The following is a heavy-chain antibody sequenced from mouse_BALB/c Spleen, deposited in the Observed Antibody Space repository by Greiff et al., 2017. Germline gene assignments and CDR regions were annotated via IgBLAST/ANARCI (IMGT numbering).Heavy chain of an antibody. J-gene: IGHJ3*01. CDR2: ISYSGST. CDR3: ARSNWEPFSFAY. V-gene: IGHV3-8*02. D-gene: IGHD4-1*01. Sequence: EVKLQQSGPSLVKPSQTLSLTCSVTGDSITSGYWNWIRKFPGNKLEYMGYISYSGSTYYNPSLKSRISITRDTSKNQYYLQLNSVTTEDTATYYCARSNWEPFSFAYWGQGTLVTVSA. CDR1: GDSITSGY.